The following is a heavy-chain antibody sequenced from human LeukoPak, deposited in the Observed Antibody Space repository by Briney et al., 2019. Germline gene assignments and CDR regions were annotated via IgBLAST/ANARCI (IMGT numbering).Heavy chain of an antibody. CDR3: AKEHYGDYVLPSMDV. V-gene: IGHV3-23*01. CDR2: ISASGSST. J-gene: IGHJ6*02. D-gene: IGHD4-17*01. Sequence: GGSLRLSCAASGFTFSSYAMNWVRQAPGKGLEWVSAISASGSSTYYADSVKGRFTISRDNSKNTLYLQMNSLRAEDTAVYYCAKEHYGDYVLPSMDVWGQGTTVTVSS. CDR1: GFTFSSYA.